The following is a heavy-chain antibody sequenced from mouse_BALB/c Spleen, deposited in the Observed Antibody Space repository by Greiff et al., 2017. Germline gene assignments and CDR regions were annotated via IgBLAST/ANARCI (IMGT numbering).Heavy chain of an antibody. Sequence: EVQLQESGGGLVKPGGSLKLSCAASGFTFSSYAMSWVRQTPEKRLEWVASISSGGSTYYPDSVKGRFTISRDNARNILYLQMSSLRSEDTAMYYCARGSHYYGSSYRYYFDYWGQGTTLTVSS. V-gene: IGHV5-6-5*01. J-gene: IGHJ2*01. D-gene: IGHD1-1*01. CDR3: ARGSHYYGSSYRYYFDY. CDR2: ISSGGST. CDR1: GFTFSSYA.